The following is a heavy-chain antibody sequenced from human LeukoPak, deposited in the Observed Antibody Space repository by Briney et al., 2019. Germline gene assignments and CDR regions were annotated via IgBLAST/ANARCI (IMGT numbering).Heavy chain of an antibody. V-gene: IGHV4-39*01. CDR2: IYYTGNT. Sequence: SETLSLTCTVSGVSISSSNSYWGWIRQPPGKGLVWIGSIYYTGNTYYNASLKSQVSISIDTSKNQFSLKLSSVTAADTAVYYCARLAKNDSGSFRFGKKKRGYVDVWGKGTTVTISS. CDR1: GVSISSSNSY. CDR3: ARLAKNDSGSFRFGKKKRGYVDV. D-gene: IGHD3-10*01. J-gene: IGHJ6*03.